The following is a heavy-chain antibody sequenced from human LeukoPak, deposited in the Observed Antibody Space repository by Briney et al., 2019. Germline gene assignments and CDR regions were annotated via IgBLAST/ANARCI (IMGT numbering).Heavy chain of an antibody. D-gene: IGHD6-13*01. CDR1: GFPFSSYS. CDR2: ITGSSSHM. CDR3: ARVSSSSWALDY. V-gene: IGHV3-21*01. Sequence: PGGSLRLSCAGSGFPFSSYSMNWVRQAPGKGLEWVSYITGSSSHMYYADSVKGRFTISRDNAKNSLYLQMNSLRAEDTAVYYCARVSSSSWALDYWGQGTLVTVSS. J-gene: IGHJ4*02.